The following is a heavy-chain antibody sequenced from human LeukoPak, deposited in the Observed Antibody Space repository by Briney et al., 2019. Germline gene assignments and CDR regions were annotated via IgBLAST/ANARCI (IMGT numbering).Heavy chain of an antibody. CDR2: ITTSSTYI. CDR3: ARGEGYYASGSYYIDY. V-gene: IGHV3-21*01. CDR1: GFTFSSYI. J-gene: IGHJ4*02. D-gene: IGHD3-10*01. Sequence: GGSLRLSCAASGFTFSSYIMHWARPAPGKGLEWVSSITTSSTYIYSADSVRGRFTISRDNAKNSLYLRMGSLRVEDTAGYYCARGEGYYASGSYYIDYWGQGTLVTVSS.